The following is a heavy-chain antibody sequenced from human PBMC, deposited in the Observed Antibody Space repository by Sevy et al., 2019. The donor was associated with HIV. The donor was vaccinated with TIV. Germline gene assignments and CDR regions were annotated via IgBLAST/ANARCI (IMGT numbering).Heavy chain of an antibody. V-gene: IGHV3-23*01. CDR1: GFTFSSYA. CDR3: AKDRVWELGDAFDI. J-gene: IGHJ3*02. D-gene: IGHD1-26*01. CDR2: LSGNGGST. Sequence: GGSLRLSCAASGFTFSSYAMNWVRQAPGKGLEWVSGLSGNGGSTNYADSVKGRFTISRDNSKNTLYLHMNSLRAEDTAIYYCAKDRVWELGDAFDIWGQGTMVTVSS.